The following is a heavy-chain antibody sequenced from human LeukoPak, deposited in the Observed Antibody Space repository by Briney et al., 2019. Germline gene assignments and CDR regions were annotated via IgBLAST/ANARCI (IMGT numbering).Heavy chain of an antibody. CDR1: GFTFSSYG. CDR3: AKDHGYTYGPYYFDY. CDR2: IRYDGSNK. J-gene: IGHJ4*02. D-gene: IGHD5-18*01. V-gene: IGHV3-30*02. Sequence: PGGSLRLSCAASGFTFSSYGVHWVRQAPGKGLEWVTFIRYDGSNKHYADSVKGRFTISRENSNNTLYLQMNSLRVEDTAVYYCAKDHGYTYGPYYFDYWGQGMLVTVSS.